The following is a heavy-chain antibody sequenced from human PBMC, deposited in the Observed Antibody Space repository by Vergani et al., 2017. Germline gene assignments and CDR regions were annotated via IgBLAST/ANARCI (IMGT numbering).Heavy chain of an antibody. CDR1: GLTFSSYT. D-gene: IGHD3-22*01. J-gene: IGHJ4*02. V-gene: IGHV3-23*04. CDR3: AKTWVDYYGTSGYFSYFDY. Sequence: EVQMVESGGGLVQPGGSLRLSCAASGLTFSSYTVSWVRQGPGKGLEWVSAISGSGGSIYYADSVKGRFTISRDNSKNTVYLQMNSLKAEDTAVYYCAKTWVDYYGTSGYFSYFDYWGQGTLVTVSS. CDR2: ISGSGGSI.